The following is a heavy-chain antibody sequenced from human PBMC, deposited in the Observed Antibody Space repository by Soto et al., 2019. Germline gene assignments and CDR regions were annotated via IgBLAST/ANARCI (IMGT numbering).Heavy chain of an antibody. J-gene: IGHJ4*02. V-gene: IGHV4-4*02. CDR1: GGSISSSNL. Sequence: PSETLSLTCDVFGGSISSSNLWSWVRQPPGKGLEWIGEIYHSGSTNYNPSLKSRVIISVDKSKNQFSLKLSSVTAADTAVYYCTREARKGVTGPWGQGTLGTVSS. D-gene: IGHD2-21*02. CDR2: IYHSGST. CDR3: TREARKGVTGP.